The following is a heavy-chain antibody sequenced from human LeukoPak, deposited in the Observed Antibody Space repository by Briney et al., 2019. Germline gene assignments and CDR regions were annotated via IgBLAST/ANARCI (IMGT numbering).Heavy chain of an antibody. CDR1: GGSISGYY. J-gene: IGHJ2*01. CDR2: IYYTGNA. Sequence: SETLSLTCTASGGSISGYYWNWIRQSPGKGLEWIAYIYYTGNANYNPSLKSRVTISVDTSKNQISLILSSVTAADTAVYYCARDLVRARYFDLWGRGTLVTVSS. V-gene: IGHV4-59*01. CDR3: ARDLVRARYFDL.